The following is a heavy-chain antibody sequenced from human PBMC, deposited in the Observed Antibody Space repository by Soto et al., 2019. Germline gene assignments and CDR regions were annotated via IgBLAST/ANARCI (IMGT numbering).Heavy chain of an antibody. V-gene: IGHV3-23*01. CDR1: GFTFSXYA. CDR2: ISGSGGSA. CDR3: AXDPSSGVLVPVAIGFDP. J-gene: IGHJ5*02. Sequence: PGGAVRLSCAASGFTFSXYAMTCVRQGPGKGLEWVSAISGSGGSAYYADSVKGRFTSSRDNSKNTLYLQMNSLTAAASGVYYCAXDPSSGVLVPVAIGFDPWGPGTLVTVSS. D-gene: IGHD2-2*01.